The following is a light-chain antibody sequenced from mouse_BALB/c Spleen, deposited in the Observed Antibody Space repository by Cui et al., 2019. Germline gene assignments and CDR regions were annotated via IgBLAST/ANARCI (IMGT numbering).Light chain of an antibody. CDR3: QQWSSNPLT. CDR2: LTS. V-gene: IGKV4-68*01. CDR1: SSVSY. Sequence: QIVLTQSSALMSESPGEKVTMTCSASSSVSYMYWYQQKPRSSPKPWIYLTSNLASGVPARFSGSGSGTSYSLTISSMEAEDAATYYCQQWSSNPLTFGAGTKLELK. J-gene: IGKJ5*01.